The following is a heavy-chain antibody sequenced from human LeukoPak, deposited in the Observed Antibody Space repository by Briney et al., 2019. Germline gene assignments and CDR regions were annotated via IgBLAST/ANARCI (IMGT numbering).Heavy chain of an antibody. V-gene: IGHV4-39*07. J-gene: IGHJ4*02. CDR2: IYYSGST. CDR1: GGSISSSSYY. D-gene: IGHD1-26*01. Sequence: SETLSLTCTVSGGSISSSSYYWGWIRQPPGKGLEWIGSIYYSGSTYYNPSLKSRVTISVDTSKNQFSLKLSSVTAADTAVYYCAMLVGATTPLDYWGQGTLVTVSS. CDR3: AMLVGATTPLDY.